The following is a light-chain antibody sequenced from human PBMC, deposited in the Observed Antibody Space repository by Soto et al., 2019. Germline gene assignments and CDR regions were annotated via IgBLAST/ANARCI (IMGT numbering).Light chain of an antibody. CDR2: DVS. J-gene: IGLJ2*01. CDR1: SSDVGGYNY. Sequence: QSVLTQPASVSGSPGQSITISCTGTSSDVGGYNYVSWYQQHPGKAPKLMIYDVSNRPSGVSNRFYGSKSGNTASLTISGLQAEDEADYYCSSNTSSSTLVFGGGTKLTVL. V-gene: IGLV2-14*01. CDR3: SSNTSSSTLV.